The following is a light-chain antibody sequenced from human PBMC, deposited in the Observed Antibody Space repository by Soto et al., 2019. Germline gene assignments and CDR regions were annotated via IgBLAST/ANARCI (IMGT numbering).Light chain of an antibody. Sequence: EIVLTQSPGNLSLSPGERATLSCRASQTITSDYLAWYKQKPGQAPRLLIYGASRRATGIPDRFSGRGSGTDFTLTVSSLEPEDFAVFYCRQYGTSPWTFGQGTKVEIK. V-gene: IGKV3-20*01. CDR3: RQYGTSPWT. CDR2: GAS. J-gene: IGKJ1*01. CDR1: QTITSDY.